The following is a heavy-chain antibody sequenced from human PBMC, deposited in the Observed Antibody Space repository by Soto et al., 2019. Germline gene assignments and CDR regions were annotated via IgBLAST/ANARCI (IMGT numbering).Heavy chain of an antibody. Sequence: SETLSLTCTVSCGSISSYFWSWIRQPPGKGLEWIGYFYYSGSTNYNPSLKSRVTISVDTSKNQFSLKLSSVTAADTAVYYCARVGYCGGDCSFPDYWGQGTLVTVSS. D-gene: IGHD2-21*02. V-gene: IGHV4-59*01. J-gene: IGHJ4*02. CDR1: CGSISSYF. CDR2: FYYSGST. CDR3: ARVGYCGGDCSFPDY.